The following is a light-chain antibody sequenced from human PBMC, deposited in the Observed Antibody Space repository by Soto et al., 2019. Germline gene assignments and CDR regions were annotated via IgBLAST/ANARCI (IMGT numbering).Light chain of an antibody. CDR1: SSDVGSYNL. Sequence: QSVLTQPASVSGSPGQSITISCTGTSSDVGSYNLDSWYQQHPGKAPRLIIYEVNKRPSGVSNVFSGSKSGNTASLTISGLQAEDEADYYCSSYAGGTTFVLFGGGTKLTVL. V-gene: IGLV2-23*02. CDR3: SSYAGGTTFVL. J-gene: IGLJ2*01. CDR2: EVN.